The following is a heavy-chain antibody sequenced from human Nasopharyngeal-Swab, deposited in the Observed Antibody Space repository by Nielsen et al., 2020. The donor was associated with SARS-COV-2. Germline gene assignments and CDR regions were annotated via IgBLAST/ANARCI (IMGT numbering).Heavy chain of an antibody. V-gene: IGHV3-43*01. Sequence: GESLKISCVASGFTFDDYGMHWVRQVPGKGLEWVSLISWDGVNKYYADSVKGRFTISRDNARNSLYLQMNSLTTDDTALYYCTKGRADYSNPSFDNWGQGTLVTVSS. CDR1: GFTFDDYG. CDR2: ISWDGVNK. J-gene: IGHJ4*02. CDR3: TKGRADYSNPSFDN. D-gene: IGHD4-11*01.